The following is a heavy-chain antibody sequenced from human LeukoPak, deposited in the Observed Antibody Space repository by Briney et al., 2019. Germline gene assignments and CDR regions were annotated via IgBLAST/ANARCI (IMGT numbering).Heavy chain of an antibody. CDR2: ISISGSKT. Sequence: PGGSLRLSCAASEFDFSSHAMTWVRQAPGKGLEWVSAISISGSKTYYADSVKGRFTISRDNSKNTLYLQMNSLRAEDTAVYYCAKVLGELVFDYWGQGTLVTVSS. CDR3: AKVLGELVFDY. CDR1: EFDFSSHA. J-gene: IGHJ4*02. D-gene: IGHD1-26*01. V-gene: IGHV3-23*01.